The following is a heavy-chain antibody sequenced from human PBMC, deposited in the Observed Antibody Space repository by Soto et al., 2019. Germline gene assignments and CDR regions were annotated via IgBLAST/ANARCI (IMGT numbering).Heavy chain of an antibody. J-gene: IGHJ6*01. CDR1: GYTFTSYY. CDR2: INPSGGST. CDR3: AIDITRIVVVHYYYYGMDV. D-gene: IGHD3-22*01. V-gene: IGHV1-46*01. Sequence: GASVKVSCKASGYTFTSYYMHWVRQAPGQGLEWMGIINPSGGSTSYAQKFQGRVTMTRDTSTSTVYMELSSLRSEDTAVYYCAIDITRIVVVHYYYYGMDVWGQGITVSVSS.